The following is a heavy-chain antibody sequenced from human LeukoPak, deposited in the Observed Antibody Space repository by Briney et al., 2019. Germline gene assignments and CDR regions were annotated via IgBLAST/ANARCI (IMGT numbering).Heavy chain of an antibody. V-gene: IGHV3-7*01. CDR2: INQDGSEE. D-gene: IGHD3-10*02. CDR1: GFTFSNYW. Sequence: GGSLRLSCAASGFTFSNYWMTWVRQAPGEGLEWVANINQDGSEEYYVDSVKGRFTISRDNAKNSLFLQMNSLRAEDTAVYYCAELGITMIGGVWGKGTTVTISS. CDR3: AELGITMIGGV. J-gene: IGHJ6*04.